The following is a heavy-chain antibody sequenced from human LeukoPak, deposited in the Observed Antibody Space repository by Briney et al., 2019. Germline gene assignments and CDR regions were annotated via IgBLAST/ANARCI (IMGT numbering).Heavy chain of an antibody. J-gene: IGHJ4*02. Sequence: GRSLRLSCAASGFTFSSYAMHWVRQAPGRGLEWVAVISYDGTNKYYADSVKGRFTISRDTSKNTMYLQMNSLRAEDTAVYFCARDPGYSYGSAHFDYWGQGTLVTASS. V-gene: IGHV3-30-3*01. CDR2: ISYDGTNK. D-gene: IGHD5-18*01. CDR1: GFTFSSYA. CDR3: ARDPGYSYGSAHFDY.